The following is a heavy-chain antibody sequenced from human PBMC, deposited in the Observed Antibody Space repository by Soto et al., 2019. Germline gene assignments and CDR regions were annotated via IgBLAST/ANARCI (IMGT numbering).Heavy chain of an antibody. CDR1: GFTFSSYG. CDR2: IWYDGSNK. Sequence: SLRLSCAASGFTFSSYGMHWVRQAPGEGLEWVAVIWYDGSNKYYADSVEGRFTISRDNSKNTLYLQMNSLRAEDTAVYYCARAGIQLWFDYWGQGTLVTVPQ. J-gene: IGHJ4*02. CDR3: ARAGIQLWFDY. D-gene: IGHD5-18*01. V-gene: IGHV3-33*01.